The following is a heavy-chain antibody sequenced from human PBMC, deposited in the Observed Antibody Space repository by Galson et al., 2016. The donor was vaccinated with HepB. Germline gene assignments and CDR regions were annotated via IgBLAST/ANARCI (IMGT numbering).Heavy chain of an antibody. CDR1: GFTFSSYA. CDR2: ISVSGGST. D-gene: IGHD4-23*01. J-gene: IGHJ6*02. V-gene: IGHV3-23*01. Sequence: SLRLSCAASGFTFSSYAMSWVRQAPGKGLEWVSAISVSGGSTYYPDSVKVRFTISRDNSKNTLYLQINSLRAEDTAVYYCAKDRNTVVTYGMDVCGQGTTGTVSS. CDR3: AKDRNTVVTYGMDV.